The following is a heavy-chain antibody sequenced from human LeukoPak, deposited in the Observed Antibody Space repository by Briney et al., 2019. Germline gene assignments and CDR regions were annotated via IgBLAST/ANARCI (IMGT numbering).Heavy chain of an antibody. Sequence: ASVKVSCKASGYTFTGYYMHWVRQAPGQGLEWMGWINPNSGGTNYAQKFQGRVTMTRDTSTSTVYMELSSLRSEDTAVYYCARDLDGSYIDYWGQGTLVTVSS. CDR2: INPNSGGT. V-gene: IGHV1-2*02. D-gene: IGHD1-26*01. CDR3: ARDLDGSYIDY. J-gene: IGHJ4*02. CDR1: GYTFTGYY.